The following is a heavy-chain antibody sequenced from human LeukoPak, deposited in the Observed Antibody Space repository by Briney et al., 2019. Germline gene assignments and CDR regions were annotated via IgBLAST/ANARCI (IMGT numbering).Heavy chain of an antibody. Sequence: NPSETLSLTCAVYGGSFSGYYWSWIRQPPGKGLEWIGEINHSGSTNYNPSLKSRVTISVDTSKNQFSLKLSSVTAADTAVYYCAREGSYYDSSGKVYYYYYMDVWGKGTTVTVSS. CDR1: GGSFSGYY. CDR3: AREGSYYDSSGKVYYYYYMDV. V-gene: IGHV4-34*01. D-gene: IGHD3-22*01. CDR2: INHSGST. J-gene: IGHJ6*03.